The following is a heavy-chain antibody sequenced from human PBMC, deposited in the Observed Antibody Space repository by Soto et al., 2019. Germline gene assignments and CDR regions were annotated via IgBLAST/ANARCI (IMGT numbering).Heavy chain of an antibody. J-gene: IGHJ4*02. CDR2: IYYSGST. V-gene: IGHV4-59*01. CDR3: ARWGADGYFDY. D-gene: IGHD6-13*01. Sequence: SETLSLTCTVSGGSISSYYWSWIRQPPGKGLEWIGYIYYSGSTNYNPSFKSRVTISVDTSKNQFSLKLSSVTAADTAVYYCARWGADGYFDYWGQGTLVTVSS. CDR1: GGSISSYY.